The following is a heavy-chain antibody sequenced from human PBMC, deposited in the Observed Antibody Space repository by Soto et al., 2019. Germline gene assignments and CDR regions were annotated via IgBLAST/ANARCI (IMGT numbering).Heavy chain of an antibody. CDR3: ARLDGERGYGMDV. V-gene: IGHV3-11*01. D-gene: IGHD4-17*01. CDR1: GFIFSDHY. J-gene: IGHJ6*02. CDR2: ISGSVDTF. Sequence: QVQLVESGGGSGKPGGSLRLSCAASGFIFSDHYMSWIRQAPGKGLEWLSYISGSVDTFYHANSVKGRFTISRDNAKNSLYLQLNSLRAEDTAVYYCARLDGERGYGMDVWGQGTTVTVSS.